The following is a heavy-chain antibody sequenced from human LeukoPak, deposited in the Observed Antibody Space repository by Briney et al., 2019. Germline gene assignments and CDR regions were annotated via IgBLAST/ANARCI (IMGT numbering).Heavy chain of an antibody. J-gene: IGHJ4*02. Sequence: SQTLSLTCTVSGGSISSATYYWSWIRQPAGKGLEWVGRIYTSGRTNYNPSLKSRVTISVDTSKNQFSLKLSSVTAADTAVYYCARNSCPSGSCYENRGYFDYWGQGTLVTVSS. CDR1: GGSISSATYY. CDR3: ARNSCPSGSCYENRGYFDY. V-gene: IGHV4-61*02. D-gene: IGHD2-15*01. CDR2: IYTSGRT.